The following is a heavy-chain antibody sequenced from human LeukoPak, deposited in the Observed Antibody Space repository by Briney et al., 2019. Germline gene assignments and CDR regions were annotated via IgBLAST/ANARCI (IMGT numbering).Heavy chain of an antibody. V-gene: IGHV4-59*01. CDR1: GGSIGSYY. Sequence: ETLSLTCTVSGGSIGSYYWSWVRQPPGKGLEWIGYIHYSGSTNYNPSLKSRVTTSIDTSKNQFSLKVTSVTAADAAVYYCARDAIAAASLDAFDIWGQGTMVTVSS. CDR2: IHYSGST. J-gene: IGHJ3*02. D-gene: IGHD6-13*01. CDR3: ARDAIAAASLDAFDI.